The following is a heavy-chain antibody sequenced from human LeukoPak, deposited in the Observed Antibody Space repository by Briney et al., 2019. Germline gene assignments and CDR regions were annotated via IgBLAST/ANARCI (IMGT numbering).Heavy chain of an antibody. CDR3: VKDAPNGSIDY. CDR1: GFTFTSYS. Sequence: AGGSLRLSCAASGFTFTSYSMNWVRQAPGKGLEWVSTISGGGGSTYYADSVKGRFTISRDNARNSLYLQMNSLKAEDTALYYCVKDAPNGSIDYWGQGTLVTVSS. CDR2: ISGGGGST. D-gene: IGHD2/OR15-2a*01. V-gene: IGHV3-23*01. J-gene: IGHJ4*02.